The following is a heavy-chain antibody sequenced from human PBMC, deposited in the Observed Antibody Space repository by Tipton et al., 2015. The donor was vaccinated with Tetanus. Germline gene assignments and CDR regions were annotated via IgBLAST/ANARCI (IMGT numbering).Heavy chain of an antibody. CDR1: GYIFNNFW. Sequence: QLVQSGAEVKKPGESLQISCKSSGYIFNNFWIGWVRQMPGRGLEWIGLIYPGDSRVIYSPSFQGHVTLSADKSITTAYLQGNSLKASDTAMYYCARTGSPFDYWGQGTPVTVSS. CDR3: ARTGSPFDY. D-gene: IGHD3-10*01. J-gene: IGHJ4*02. CDR2: IYPGDSRV. V-gene: IGHV5-51*01.